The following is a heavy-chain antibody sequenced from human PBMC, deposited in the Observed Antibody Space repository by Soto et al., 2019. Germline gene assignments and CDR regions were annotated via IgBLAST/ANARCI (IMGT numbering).Heavy chain of an antibody. CDR3: ARGHIVVH. CDR2: IYHSGST. CDR1: GGSCGGYG. D-gene: IGHD3-16*02. Sequence: SEPLSVTNAVDGGSCGGYGGSWIRQPPGKGLEWIGEIYHSGSTNYNPSLKSRVTISVDTSKNQFSLKLRSVTAADTAVYYCARGHIVVHWGQGTLVTVSS. J-gene: IGHJ4*02. V-gene: IGHV4-34*01.